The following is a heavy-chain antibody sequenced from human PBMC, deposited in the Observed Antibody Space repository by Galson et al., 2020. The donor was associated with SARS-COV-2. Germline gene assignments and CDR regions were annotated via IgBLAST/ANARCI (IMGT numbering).Heavy chain of an antibody. CDR3: ARDNSLALDY. J-gene: IGHJ4*02. CDR1: GFTFSSYA. D-gene: IGHD3-16*01. V-gene: IGHV3-30-3*01. Sequence: GESLKISCAASGFTFSSYAMHWVRQAPGKGLEWVAVISYDGSNKYYADSVKGRFTISRDNSKNTLYLQMNPLRADDTAVYYCARDNSLALDYWGQGTLVIVSS. CDR2: ISYDGSNK.